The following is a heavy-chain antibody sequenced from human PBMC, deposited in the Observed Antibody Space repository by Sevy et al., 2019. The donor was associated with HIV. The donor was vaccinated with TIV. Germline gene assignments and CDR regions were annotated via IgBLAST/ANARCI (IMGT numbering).Heavy chain of an antibody. J-gene: IGHJ4*02. CDR3: ARSRDCSGGSCLPGDY. V-gene: IGHV3-21*01. CDR1: GFTFSSYS. Sequence: GGSLRLSCAASGFTFSSYSMNWVRQAPGKGLEWVSSISTSSSFIYYADSVKGRFTSSRDNAKNSLFLQMNSLRAEDTAVYYCARSRDCSGGSCLPGDYWGQGTLVTVSS. D-gene: IGHD2-15*01. CDR2: ISTSSSFI.